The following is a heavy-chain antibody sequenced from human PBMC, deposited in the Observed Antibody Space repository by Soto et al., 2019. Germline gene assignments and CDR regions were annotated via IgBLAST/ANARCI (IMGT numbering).Heavy chain of an antibody. CDR3: ARRYGSAFDI. CDR2: IYYSGST. J-gene: IGHJ3*02. CDR1: GGSISSYY. D-gene: IGHD4-17*01. V-gene: IGHV4-59*01. Sequence: PSETLSLTCTVSGGSISSYYWSWIRQPPGNGLEWIGYIYYSGSTNYNPSLKSRVTISVDTSKNQFSLKLSSVTAADTAVYYCARRYGSAFDIWGQGTVVTVSS.